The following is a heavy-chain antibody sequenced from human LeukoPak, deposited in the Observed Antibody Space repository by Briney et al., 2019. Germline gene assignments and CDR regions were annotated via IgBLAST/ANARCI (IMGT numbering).Heavy chain of an antibody. V-gene: IGHV1-3*01. CDR3: ARENYGASLPDY. CDR2: INAGNGNT. CDR1: GYIFNSYS. Sequence: ASVKVSCKASGYIFNSYSIHWVRQAPGQRLEWMGWINAGNGNTKYSQKFQGRVTITRDTSASTAYMELSSLRSEDTAVYYCARENYGASLPDYWGQGTLVTVSS. D-gene: IGHD4-17*01. J-gene: IGHJ4*02.